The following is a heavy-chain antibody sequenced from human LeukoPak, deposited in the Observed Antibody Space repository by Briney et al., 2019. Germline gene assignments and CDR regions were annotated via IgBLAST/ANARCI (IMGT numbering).Heavy chain of an antibody. J-gene: IGHJ3*02. V-gene: IGHV4-34*01. CDR1: GGSFSGYY. CDR3: ARGPLYGDYIDAFDI. CDR2: INHSGST. D-gene: IGHD4-17*01. Sequence: SETLSLTCAVYGGSFSGYYWSWIRQPPGKGLEWIGEINHSGSTNYNPSLKSRVTISVDTPKKQFSLKLSSVTAADTAVYYCARGPLYGDYIDAFDIWGQGTMVTVSS.